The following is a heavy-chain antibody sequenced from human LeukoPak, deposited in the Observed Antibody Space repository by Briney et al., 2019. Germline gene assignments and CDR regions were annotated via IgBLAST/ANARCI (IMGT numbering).Heavy chain of an antibody. D-gene: IGHD1-26*01. CDR2: ISSSNGIT. CDR1: GFTFSSYD. CDR3: AKGGYFSFDY. Sequence: GGSLRLSCPASGFTFSSYDMSWVRQAPGKGLEWVSGISSSNGITYYADSVKGRFTISRDNSKNTLYLQMNSLRAADTAVYYCAKGGYFSFDYWGQGTLVAVSS. V-gene: IGHV3-23*01. J-gene: IGHJ4*02.